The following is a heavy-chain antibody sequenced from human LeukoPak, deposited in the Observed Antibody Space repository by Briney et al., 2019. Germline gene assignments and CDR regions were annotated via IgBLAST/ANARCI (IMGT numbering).Heavy chain of an antibody. CDR1: GFTFSSHW. CDR3: ARGSVYYYASGRAYYYGMDV. J-gene: IGHJ6*02. D-gene: IGHD3-10*01. Sequence: PGGSLRLSCAASGFTFSSHWMTWVRQAPGKGLEWVANIKQDGSEKYYVDSVKGRFTISRDNAKNSLYLQMNSLRAEDTAVYYCARGSVYYYASGRAYYYGMDVWGQRTTVTVSS. CDR2: IKQDGSEK. V-gene: IGHV3-7*01.